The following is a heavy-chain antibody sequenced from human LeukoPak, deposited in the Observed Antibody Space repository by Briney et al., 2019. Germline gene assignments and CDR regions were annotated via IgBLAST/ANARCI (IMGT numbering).Heavy chain of an antibody. CDR1: GFTFSSYA. D-gene: IGHD5-18*01. J-gene: IGHJ4*02. V-gene: IGHV3-23*01. Sequence: GGSLRLSCAASGFTFSSYAMSWVRQAPGKGLEWVSAISGSGGSTYYADSVKGRFTISRDNSKNTLYLQMNSLRAEDTAVYYCAKGGRGYSYGSHDYWGQGTLVTVSS. CDR3: AKGGRGYSYGSHDY. CDR2: ISGSGGST.